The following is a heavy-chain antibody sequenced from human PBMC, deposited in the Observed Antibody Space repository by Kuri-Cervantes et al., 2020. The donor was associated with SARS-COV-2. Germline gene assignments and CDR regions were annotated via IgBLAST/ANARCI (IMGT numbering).Heavy chain of an antibody. CDR3: ARLHRAQIWFDP. CDR2: IYYSGST. V-gene: IGHV4-59*08. J-gene: IGHJ5*01. Sequence: ESLKISCTVSGGSISSYYWSWIRQPPGKGLEWIGYIYYSGSTNYNPSLKSRVTISVDTSKNQFSLKLSSVTAADTAVYYCARLHRAQIWFDPWGQGTMVTV. CDR1: GGSISSYY.